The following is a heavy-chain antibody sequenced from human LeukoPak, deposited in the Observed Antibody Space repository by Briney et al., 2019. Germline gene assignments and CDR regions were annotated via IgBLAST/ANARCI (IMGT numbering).Heavy chain of an antibody. CDR3: AREQWLAGLSFDY. J-gene: IGHJ4*02. V-gene: IGHV3-7*01. CDR2: IKQDGSEK. D-gene: IGHD6-19*01. Sequence: GGSLRLSCAASEFTFSSYWMSWVRQAPGKGLEWVANIKQDGSEKYYVDSVKGRFTISRDNAKNSLYLQMNSLRAEDTAVYYCAREQWLAGLSFDYWGQGTLVTVSS. CDR1: EFTFSSYW.